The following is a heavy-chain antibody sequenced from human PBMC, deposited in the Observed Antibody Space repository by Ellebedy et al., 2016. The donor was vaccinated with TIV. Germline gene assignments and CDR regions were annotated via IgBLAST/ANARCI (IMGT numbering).Heavy chain of an antibody. CDR3: ATDGSYGDYRSPTHAFVM. CDR2: INQGGSVT. Sequence: GGSLRLSCAASGFSFNSYWMSWVRQAPGKGLEWVANINQGGSVTYYVDSVRGRFTISRDNAKNSVFLQLNRLRGEDTAVYYCATDGSYGDYRSPTHAFVMWGQGTLVTVSS. V-gene: IGHV3-7*01. J-gene: IGHJ3*02. D-gene: IGHD4-17*01. CDR1: GFSFNSYW.